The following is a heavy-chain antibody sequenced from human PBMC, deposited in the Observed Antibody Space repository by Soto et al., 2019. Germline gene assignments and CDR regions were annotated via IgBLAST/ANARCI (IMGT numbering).Heavy chain of an antibody. CDR2: ISSSTI. CDR3: ARSEKELYYYYYYMDV. Sequence: EVQLVESGGGLVQPGGSLKLSCAASGFTFSSYSMNWVRQAPGKGLEWVSYISSSTIYYADSVKGRFTISRDNAKNSLYLQMNSLRAEDTAVYYCARSEKELYYYYYYMDVWGKGTTVTVSS. CDR1: GFTFSSYS. J-gene: IGHJ6*03. V-gene: IGHV3-48*01. D-gene: IGHD1-7*01.